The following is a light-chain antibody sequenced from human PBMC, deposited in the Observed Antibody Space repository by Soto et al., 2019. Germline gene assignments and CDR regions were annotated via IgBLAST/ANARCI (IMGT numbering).Light chain of an antibody. J-gene: IGKJ2*01. V-gene: IGKV1-39*01. CDR3: QQSYSTPPT. CDR1: QSISSY. Sequence: DIQMTQSPSSLSASVGDRVTITCRASQSISSYLNWYQQKPRKAPKLLIYVASSLKSGLPSRFSGSGAGTDFTLTISSLQPEDFATYYCQQSYSTPPTFGQGTKLEIK. CDR2: VAS.